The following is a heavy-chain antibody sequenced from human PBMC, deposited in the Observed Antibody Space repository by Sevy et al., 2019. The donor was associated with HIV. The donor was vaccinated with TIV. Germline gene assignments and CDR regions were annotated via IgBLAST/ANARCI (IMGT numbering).Heavy chain of an antibody. Sequence: GGSLRLSCAASGFTFSSYWMSWVRQAPGKGLEWVANIKQDGSEKYYVDSVKGRFTISRDNAKNSLYLQMNSLRAEDTAVYYCVRDQREIAVSGAFDIWGQGTMVTVSS. V-gene: IGHV3-7*03. D-gene: IGHD6-19*01. CDR2: IKQDGSEK. J-gene: IGHJ3*02. CDR3: VRDQREIAVSGAFDI. CDR1: GFTFSSYW.